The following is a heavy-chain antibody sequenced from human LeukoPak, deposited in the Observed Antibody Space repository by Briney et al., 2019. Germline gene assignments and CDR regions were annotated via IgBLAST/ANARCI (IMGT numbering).Heavy chain of an antibody. J-gene: IGHJ6*03. Sequence: GSLRLSCAASGFTFSSYGMSWVRQAPGKGLEWIGRIYTSGSTNYNPSLKSRVTISGDTSKNQFSLKLSSVTAADTAVYYCTRAPDYFFYYYMDVWGKGTTVTISS. CDR2: IYTSGST. V-gene: IGHV4-4*08. CDR1: GFTFSSYG. CDR3: TRAPDYFFYYYMDV.